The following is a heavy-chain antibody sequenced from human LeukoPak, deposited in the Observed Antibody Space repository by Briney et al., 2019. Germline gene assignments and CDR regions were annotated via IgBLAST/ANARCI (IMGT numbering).Heavy chain of an antibody. V-gene: IGHV4-31*03. CDR2: IYYSGST. CDR1: GGSISSGGYY. D-gene: IGHD6-6*01. CDR3: AREAVENSSSYYFDY. Sequence: SETLSLTCTVSGGSISSGGYYWSWIRQHAGKGLEWIGYIYYSGSTYYNPSLKSRVTISVDTSKNQFSLKLSSVTAADTAVYYCAREAVENSSSYYFDYWGQGTLVTVSS. J-gene: IGHJ4*02.